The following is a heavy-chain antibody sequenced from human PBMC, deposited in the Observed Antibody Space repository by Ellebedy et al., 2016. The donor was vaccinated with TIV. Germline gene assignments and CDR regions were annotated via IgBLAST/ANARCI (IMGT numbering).Heavy chain of an antibody. CDR3: ARQGGWHFDY. J-gene: IGHJ4*02. D-gene: IGHD6-19*01. Sequence: MPGGSLRLSCTVSGGSISSYYWSWIRQPPGKGLEWIGYIYYSGSTNYNPSLKSRVTISVDTSKNQFSLKLSSVTAADTAVYYCARQGGWHFDYWGQGTLVTVSS. CDR1: GGSISSYY. V-gene: IGHV4-59*08. CDR2: IYYSGST.